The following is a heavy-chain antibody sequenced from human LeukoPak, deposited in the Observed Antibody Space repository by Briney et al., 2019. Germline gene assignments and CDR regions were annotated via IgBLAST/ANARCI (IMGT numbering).Heavy chain of an antibody. CDR3: AKDLPWLRSPRHFDY. J-gene: IGHJ4*02. D-gene: IGHD5-12*01. V-gene: IGHV3-23*01. CDR2: ISGSGGST. Sequence: GGSLRLSCAASGFTFSSYAISWVSQAPGEGLEWVSAISGSGGSTYYADSVKGRFTISRDNSKNTLYLQMNSLRAEDTAVYYCAKDLPWLRSPRHFDYWGQGTLVTVSS. CDR1: GFTFSSYA.